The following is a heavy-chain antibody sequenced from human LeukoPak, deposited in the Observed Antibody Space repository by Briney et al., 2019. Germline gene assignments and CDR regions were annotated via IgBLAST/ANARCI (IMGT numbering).Heavy chain of an antibody. CDR2: MNPNSGNT. CDR3: ARDRWELLSYFDY. D-gene: IGHD1-26*01. Sequence: ASVKVSCKASGYTFTSYDINWVRQATGQGLEWMGWMNPNSGNTGYAQKFQGRVTMTRNTSISTAYMELSRLRPEDTAVYYCARDRWELLSYFDYWGQGTLVTVSS. CDR1: GYTFTSYD. V-gene: IGHV1-8*01. J-gene: IGHJ4*02.